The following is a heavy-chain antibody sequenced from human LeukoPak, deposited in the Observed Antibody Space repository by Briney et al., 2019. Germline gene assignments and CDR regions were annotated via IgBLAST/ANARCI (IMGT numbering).Heavy chain of an antibody. V-gene: IGHV3-23*01. Sequence: GGSLRLSCAASGFTFSSYAMSWVRQAPGKGLEWVSAISGSGGSTYYADSVKGRFTISRDNSKNTLYLQMNSLRAEDTAVYYCAKVLPGYCSRTSCFNFDYWGQGTLVTVSS. D-gene: IGHD2-2*01. CDR2: ISGSGGST. CDR1: GFTFSSYA. J-gene: IGHJ4*02. CDR3: AKVLPGYCSRTSCFNFDY.